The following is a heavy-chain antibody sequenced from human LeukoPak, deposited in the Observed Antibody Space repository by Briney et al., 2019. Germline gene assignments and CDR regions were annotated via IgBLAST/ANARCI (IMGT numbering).Heavy chain of an antibody. J-gene: IGHJ3*02. CDR2: ISSSSSTI. CDR1: GFTFSSYS. CDR3: ARDDYDYVWGSYRFDAFDI. D-gene: IGHD3-16*02. V-gene: IGHV3-48*01. Sequence: PGGSLRLSCAASGFTFSSYSMNWVRQAPGKGLEWVSYISSSSSTIYYADSVKGRFTIYRDNAKNSLYLQMNSLSAEDTAVYYCARDDYDYVWGSYRFDAFDIWGQGTMVTVSS.